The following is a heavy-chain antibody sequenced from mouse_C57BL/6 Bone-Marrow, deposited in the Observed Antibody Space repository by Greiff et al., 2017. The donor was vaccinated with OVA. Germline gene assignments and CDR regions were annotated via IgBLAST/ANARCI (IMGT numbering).Heavy chain of an antibody. D-gene: IGHD2-5*01. CDR1: GFSFNTYA. CDR2: IRSKSNNYAT. CDR3: VRQLIYSKYPY. V-gene: IGHV10-1*01. Sequence: EVNLVESGGGLVQPKGSLKLSCAASGFSFNTYAMNWVRQAPGKGLEWVARIRSKSNNYATYYADSVKDRFTISRDDSESMLYLQMNNLKTEDTAMYYCVRQLIYSKYPYWGQGTSVTVSS. J-gene: IGHJ4*01.